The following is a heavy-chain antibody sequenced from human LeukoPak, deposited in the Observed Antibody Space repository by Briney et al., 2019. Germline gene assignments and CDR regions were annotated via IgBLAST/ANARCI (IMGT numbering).Heavy chain of an antibody. D-gene: IGHD6-25*01. Sequence: SETLSLTCTVSGGSIRSSYYYWGWIRQPPGKGLEWIGSIYDSGSTHYNPSLKSRVTISVDTSKNQFSLKLNSVTAADTAVYYCARSSGTGTFSYWGQGTLVTVSS. CDR2: IYDSGST. CDR1: GGSIRSSYYY. V-gene: IGHV4-39*01. J-gene: IGHJ4*02. CDR3: ARSSGTGTFSY.